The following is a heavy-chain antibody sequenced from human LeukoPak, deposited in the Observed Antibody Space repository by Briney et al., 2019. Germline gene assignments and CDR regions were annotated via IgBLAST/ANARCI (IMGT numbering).Heavy chain of an antibody. V-gene: IGHV3-30*02. CDR3: ARIGASRAARYYFDY. J-gene: IGHJ4*02. D-gene: IGHD6-13*01. Sequence: GGSLRLSCAASGFTFSSYGMHWVRQAPGKGLEWVAFIRYDGSNKYYADSVKGRFTISRDNSKNTLYLQMNSLRAEDTAVYYCARIGASRAARYYFDYWGQGTLVTVSS. CDR2: IRYDGSNK. CDR1: GFTFSSYG.